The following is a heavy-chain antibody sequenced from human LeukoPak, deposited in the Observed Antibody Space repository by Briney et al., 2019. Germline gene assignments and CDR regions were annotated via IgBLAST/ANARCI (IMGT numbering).Heavy chain of an antibody. D-gene: IGHD3-3*01. CDR3: ARGRGFGDFWSGGDAFDI. CDR1: GFTFSDYY. Sequence: GGSLRLSCAASGFTFSDYYMTWIRQAPGKGLEWVSYISGTNSYTNYADSVKDRFTISRDNAKNSLYLQMNSLRAEDTAVYYCARGRGFGDFWSGGDAFDIWGQGTMVTVSS. CDR2: ISGTNSYT. J-gene: IGHJ3*02. V-gene: IGHV3-11*06.